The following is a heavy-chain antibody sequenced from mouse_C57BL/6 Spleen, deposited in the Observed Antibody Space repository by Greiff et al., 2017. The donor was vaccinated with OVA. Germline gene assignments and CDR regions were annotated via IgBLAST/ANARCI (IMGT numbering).Heavy chain of an antibody. Sequence: QVTLKESGAELVKPGASVKMSCKASGYTFTTYPIEWVKQNHGKSLEWIGNFHTENGDTKYNEKFKGKATLTVEKSSSTVYMDLCRLTSEVSAIVYCAVVYYGNYVFFDYWGQDTPLTVSS. CDR2: FHTENGDT. V-gene: IGHV1-47*01. CDR1: GYTFTTYP. J-gene: IGHJ2*01. D-gene: IGHD2-1*01. CDR3: AVVYYGNYVFFDY.